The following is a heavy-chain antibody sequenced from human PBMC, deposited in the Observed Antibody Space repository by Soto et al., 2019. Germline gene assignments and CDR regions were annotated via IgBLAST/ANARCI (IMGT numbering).Heavy chain of an antibody. Sequence: QVHLVQSGAEVKKPGASVKVSCKASGYTFTSYDINWVRQATGQGLEWMGWMNPNSGNTGYTQKFQGRVTMARNTSXSXXYMELSSLRSEDTAVYYCARGLYYDSSGSDDAFDIWDQGTMVTVSS. J-gene: IGHJ3*02. D-gene: IGHD3-22*01. V-gene: IGHV1-8*01. CDR1: GYTFTSYD. CDR2: MNPNSGNT. CDR3: ARGLYYDSSGSDDAFDI.